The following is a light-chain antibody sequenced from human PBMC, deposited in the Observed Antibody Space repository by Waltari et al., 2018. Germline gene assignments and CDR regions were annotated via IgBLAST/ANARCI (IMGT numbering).Light chain of an antibody. CDR3: QSFDSSLTRYV. V-gene: IGLV1-40*01. CDR1: SSNIGAGYD. Sequence: QSELTQPPSVSGAPGQRVTISCTGSSSNIGAGYDVHWYQQLPGTAPKPLIYGNFTRPSWVPARCSGSKSGTSASLAITGLQAEDEADYYCQSFDSSLTRYVFGTGTKVTVL. J-gene: IGLJ1*01. CDR2: GNF.